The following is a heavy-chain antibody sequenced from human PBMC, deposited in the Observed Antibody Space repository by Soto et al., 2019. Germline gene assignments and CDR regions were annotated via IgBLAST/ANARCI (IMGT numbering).Heavy chain of an antibody. J-gene: IGHJ4*02. D-gene: IGHD1-7*01. CDR1: GYTFTDYF. Sequence: ASVKVSCKASGYTFTDYFVHWVRLAPGQGLEWMGWVNPDTGVATFPHKFQGQVTISADISISTAYLEFRSLEASDTAMYFCARQLNYILASWGQGTLVTVSS. CDR2: VNPDTGVA. V-gene: IGHV1-2*02. CDR3: ARQLNYILAS.